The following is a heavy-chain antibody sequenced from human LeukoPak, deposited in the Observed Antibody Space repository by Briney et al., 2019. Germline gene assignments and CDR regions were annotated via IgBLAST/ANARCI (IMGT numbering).Heavy chain of an antibody. CDR2: IIPILGIA. CDR1: GGTFSSYA. Sequence: GASVKVSCKASGGTFSSYAISWVRQAPGQGLEWMGRIIPILGIANYAQKFQGRVTITADKSTSTAYMELSRLRSDDTAVYYCARDGRVGLFYENWFDPWGQGTLVTVSS. V-gene: IGHV1-69*04. J-gene: IGHJ5*02. D-gene: IGHD2/OR15-2a*01. CDR3: ARDGRVGLFYENWFDP.